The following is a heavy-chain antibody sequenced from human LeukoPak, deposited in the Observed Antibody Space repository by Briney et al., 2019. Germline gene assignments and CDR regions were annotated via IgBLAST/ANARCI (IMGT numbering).Heavy chain of an antibody. CDR3: ARDWSRAGWEPFDY. CDR1: GFTFDDYA. J-gene: IGHJ4*02. Sequence: PGGSLRLSCAASGFTFDDYAMHWVRQAPGKGLEWVSGISWNSGSIGYADSVKGRFTISRDNAKNSLYLQMNSLRAEDTAVYYCARDWSRAGWEPFDYWGQGTLVTVSS. V-gene: IGHV3-9*01. D-gene: IGHD1-26*01. CDR2: ISWNSGSI.